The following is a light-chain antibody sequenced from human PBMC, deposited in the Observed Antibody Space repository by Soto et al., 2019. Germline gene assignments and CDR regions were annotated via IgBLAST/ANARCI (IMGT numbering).Light chain of an antibody. J-gene: IGKJ4*01. CDR3: QQYGDWPLT. Sequence: EIVLTQSPATLSVSPGERATLSCRASQSVGNNFAWYQQKPGQAPRLLIFATSTRATGVPSRFSGSGSGTEFTLTMCSLQSEDFAVYYCQQYGDWPLTFGGGAKVEIE. CDR2: ATS. V-gene: IGKV3-15*01. CDR1: QSVGNN.